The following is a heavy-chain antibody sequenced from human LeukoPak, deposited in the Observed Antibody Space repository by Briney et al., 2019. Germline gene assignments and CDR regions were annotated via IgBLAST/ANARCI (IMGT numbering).Heavy chain of an antibody. J-gene: IGHJ4*02. CDR2: VSGSGSST. CDR1: GFTFSSYA. V-gene: IGHV3-23*01. Sequence: GGSLRLSCAASGFTFSSYAMSWVRQAPGKGLEWVSTVSGSGSSTYYADSVKGRFTISRDNSKNTLYLQMNSLRAEDTAVYYCARSGVGPFDYWGQGTLVTVSS. D-gene: IGHD1-26*01. CDR3: ARSGVGPFDY.